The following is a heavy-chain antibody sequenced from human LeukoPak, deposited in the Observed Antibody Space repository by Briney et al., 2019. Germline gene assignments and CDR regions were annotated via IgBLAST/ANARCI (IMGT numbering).Heavy chain of an antibody. Sequence: SETLSLTCSVSGDSVSSAGYHWSCIRQASGKGLEWIGHSGSPSYNPSLKSRVMISIDTSKNQFSLKVSTVTAADTAVYYCTTYYVGEGGRGHWGPGTLVTVSS. J-gene: IGHJ4*02. V-gene: IGHV4-61*08. D-gene: IGHD2-21*01. CDR1: GDSVSSAGYH. CDR3: TTYYVGEGGRGH. CDR2: SGSP.